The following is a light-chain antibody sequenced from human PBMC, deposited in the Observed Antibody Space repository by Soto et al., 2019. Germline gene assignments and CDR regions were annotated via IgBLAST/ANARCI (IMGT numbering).Light chain of an antibody. CDR1: QSVFYSSTNNNY. Sequence: DIVMTQSPDSLAVSLGERATINCKSSQSVFYSSTNNNYLAWYQQKPGQPPKLLIYWASTRESGVPDRFSGSGSGTDFTLTISSLQAEDVAVYYCQKYYSSFITFGQGTRLEIK. J-gene: IGKJ5*01. CDR2: WAS. V-gene: IGKV4-1*01. CDR3: QKYYSSFIT.